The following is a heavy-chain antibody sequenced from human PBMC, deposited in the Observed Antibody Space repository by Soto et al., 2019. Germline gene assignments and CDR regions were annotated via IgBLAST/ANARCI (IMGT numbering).Heavy chain of an antibody. J-gene: IGHJ3*02. D-gene: IGHD1-7*01. CDR1: GFTFLSYA. V-gene: IGHV3-64D*06. Sequence: TGGSLRLSCSASGFTFLSYAMHWVRQAPGKGLEYVSAIGSNGGSTYYADSVKGRFTISRDNSKNTLYLQMSSLRAEDTAMYYCVKHKDWKYGSNDAFDIWGQGTMVTVSS. CDR3: VKHKDWKYGSNDAFDI. CDR2: IGSNGGST.